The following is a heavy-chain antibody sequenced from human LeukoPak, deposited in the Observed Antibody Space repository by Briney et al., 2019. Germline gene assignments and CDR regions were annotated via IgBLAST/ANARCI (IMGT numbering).Heavy chain of an antibody. J-gene: IGHJ6*02. CDR2: INSDGSST. Sequence: PGGSLRLSCAASGFTFSSYSMNWVRQAPGKGLEWVSRINSDGSSTSYADSVKGRFTISRDNAKNTLYLQMNSLRAEDTAVYYCASSTTYYDFWSAAYYYGMDVWGQGTTVTVSS. D-gene: IGHD3-3*01. CDR3: ASSTTYYDFWSAAYYYGMDV. V-gene: IGHV3-74*01. CDR1: GFTFSSYS.